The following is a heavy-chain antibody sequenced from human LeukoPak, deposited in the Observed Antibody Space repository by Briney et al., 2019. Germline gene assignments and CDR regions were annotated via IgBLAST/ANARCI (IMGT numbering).Heavy chain of an antibody. D-gene: IGHD3-3*01. V-gene: IGHV3-21*01. CDR1: WFTFSRYS. Sequence: GGAPRISFSGSWFTFSRYSRKLGRPAPGEGVGGVSFIISSCMYIYYADSVKGRFTISRDNAKNSLYLQMNSLRAEDTAVYYCARASSYYDFWSGQLQWGHLDYWGQGTLVTVSS. CDR2: IISSCMYI. J-gene: IGHJ4*02. CDR3: ARASSYYDFWSGQLQWGHLDY.